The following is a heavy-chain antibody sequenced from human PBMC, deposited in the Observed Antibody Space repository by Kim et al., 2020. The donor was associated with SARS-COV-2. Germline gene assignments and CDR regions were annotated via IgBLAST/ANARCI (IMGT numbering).Heavy chain of an antibody. V-gene: IGHV4-39*01. CDR1: GGSISSSSYY. D-gene: IGHD4-17*01. J-gene: IGHJ3*02. Sequence: SETLSLTCTVSGGSISSSSYYWGWIRQPPGKGLEWIGSIYYSGSTYYNPSLKSRVTISVDTSKNQFSLKLSSVTAADTAVYYCASSPHYGDPRNGAFDIWGQGTMVTVSS. CDR2: IYYSGST. CDR3: ASSPHYGDPRNGAFDI.